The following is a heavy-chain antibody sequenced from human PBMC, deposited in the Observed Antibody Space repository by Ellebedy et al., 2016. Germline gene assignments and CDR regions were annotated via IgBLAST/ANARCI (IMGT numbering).Heavy chain of an antibody. D-gene: IGHD3-22*01. CDR2: ISTSEST. CDR3: ARGFKQSFGGGSYFYPIYFDF. Sequence: SETLSLXCTVSGGSTNYYYWSWIRQPAGKGLEWIGRISTSESTTYHPSFKSRVTFSVDSSKNQFSLRLTSVTAADTAVYYCARGFKQSFGGGSYFYPIYFDFWGQGNLVTVSS. CDR1: GGSTNYYY. J-gene: IGHJ4*02. V-gene: IGHV4-4*07.